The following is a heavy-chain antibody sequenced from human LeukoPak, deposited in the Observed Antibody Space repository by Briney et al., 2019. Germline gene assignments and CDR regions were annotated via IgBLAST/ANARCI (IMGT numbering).Heavy chain of an antibody. V-gene: IGHV1-46*01. CDR3: ARRSSWDYYYYYMDV. CDR2: INPSGGST. D-gene: IGHD6-13*01. CDR1: GYTFTSYY. J-gene: IGHJ6*03. Sequence: ASVKVSCKASGYTFTSYYMHWVRQAPGQGLEWMGIINPSGGSTSYAQKFQGRVTITRNTSISTAYMELSSLRSEDTAVYYCARRSSWDYYYYYMDVWGKGTTVTVSS.